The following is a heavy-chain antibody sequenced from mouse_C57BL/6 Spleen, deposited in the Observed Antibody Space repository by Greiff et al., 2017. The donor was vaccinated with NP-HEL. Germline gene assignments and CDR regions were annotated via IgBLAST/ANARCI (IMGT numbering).Heavy chain of an antibody. Sequence: QVQLQQPGAELVKPGASVKLSCKASGYTFTSYWMHWVKQRPGQGLEWIGMIHPNSGSTNYNEKIKSKATLTVDQSSSTAYMQLSSLTSEDSAVYYCARGKFTTVVAPYFDYWGQGTTLTVSS. CDR2: IHPNSGST. CDR1: GYTFTSYW. CDR3: ARGKFTTVVAPYFDY. D-gene: IGHD1-1*01. J-gene: IGHJ2*01. V-gene: IGHV1-64*01.